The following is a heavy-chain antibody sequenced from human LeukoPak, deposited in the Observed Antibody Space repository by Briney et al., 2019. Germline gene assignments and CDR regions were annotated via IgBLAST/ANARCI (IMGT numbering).Heavy chain of an antibody. D-gene: IGHD4-23*01. CDR3: AKMLGGNDY. V-gene: IGHV3-33*06. CDR1: GFTFSSYG. CDR2: IWYDGSNK. Sequence: GGSLRLSCAASGFTFSSYGMHWVRQAPGKGLEWVAVIWYDGSNKYYADSVKGRFTISRDNSKNTLYLQMDSLRAEDTAVYYCAKMLGGNDYWGQGTLVTVSS. J-gene: IGHJ4*02.